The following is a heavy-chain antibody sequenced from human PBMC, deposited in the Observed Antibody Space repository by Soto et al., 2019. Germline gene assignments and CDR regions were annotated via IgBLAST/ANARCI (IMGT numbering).Heavy chain of an antibody. CDR3: ARVVGALGHWFDP. CDR2: ISAYNGNT. D-gene: IGHD2-15*01. V-gene: IGHV1-18*01. J-gene: IGHJ5*02. Sequence: QVQLVQFGGELKKPGASVKVSCKASGYTFTSYGISWLRQAPGQGLEWMGRISAYNGNTNYAQKLQGRVTMTTDTCKSTAYMAVRSLRSYDTAVYYCARVVGALGHWFDPWGQGTLVTVSS. CDR1: GYTFTSYG.